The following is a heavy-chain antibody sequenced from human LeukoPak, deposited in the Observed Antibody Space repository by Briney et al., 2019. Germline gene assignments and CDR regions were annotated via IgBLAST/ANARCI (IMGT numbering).Heavy chain of an antibody. V-gene: IGHV4-59*08. CDR2: IYNTGSS. CDR1: GGSVTSDS. Sequence: SETLSLICTVSGGSVTSDSWNWIRQTPGKGLERIGYIYNTGSSNHNPALKNRVTMSLDKSKNQLSLKLSDVTAADTAIYYCARHGRLNLVQGVFWYFDLWGRGTLVTVSS. D-gene: IGHD3-10*01. J-gene: IGHJ2*01. CDR3: ARHGRLNLVQGVFWYFDL.